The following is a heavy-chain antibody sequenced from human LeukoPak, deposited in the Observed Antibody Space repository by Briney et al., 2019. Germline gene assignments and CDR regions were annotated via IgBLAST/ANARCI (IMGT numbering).Heavy chain of an antibody. V-gene: IGHV3-23*01. CDR1: GFTFSSYA. J-gene: IGHJ2*01. Sequence: TGGSLRLSCAASGFTFSSYAISWVRQAPGKGLEWVSAISGSGTSTYYTDSVKGRVTISRDNSRNTLSLQMNSLRAEDTAVYYCAKSFKTAGLLGPGWYFDLWGRGTLVTVSS. CDR2: ISGSGTST. CDR3: AKSFKTAGLLGPGWYFDL. D-gene: IGHD7-27*01.